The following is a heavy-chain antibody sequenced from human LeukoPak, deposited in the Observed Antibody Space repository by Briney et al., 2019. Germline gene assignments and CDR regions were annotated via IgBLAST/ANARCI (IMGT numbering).Heavy chain of an antibody. CDR3: ARADLRWLQTFDY. J-gene: IGHJ4*02. D-gene: IGHD5-24*01. V-gene: IGHV4-61*01. CDR1: GGSVSSGSYY. CDR2: IYYSGST. Sequence: PSETLSLTCTVSGGSVSSGSYYWSWIRQPPGKGLEWIGYIYYSGSTNYNPSLKSRVTISVDTSKNQFSLKLSSVTAADTAVYYCARADLRWLQTFDYWGQGTLVTVSS.